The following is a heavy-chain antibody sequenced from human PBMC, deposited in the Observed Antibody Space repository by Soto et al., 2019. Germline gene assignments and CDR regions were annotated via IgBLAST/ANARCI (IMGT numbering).Heavy chain of an antibody. J-gene: IGHJ4*02. V-gene: IGHV3-72*01. CDR2: SRNIANSYTT. D-gene: IGHD5-18*01. Sequence: GSLRLSLAVSRFTFSDHYIDWVLQTPLNWLEWVGRSRNIANSYTTEYAASVRGRFTMSRDDSRNTLYLQMNSLQTEDTAVYFCASATGDSYGFRYFNYWGQGTLVTVS. CDR1: RFTFSDHY. CDR3: ASATGDSYGFRYFNY.